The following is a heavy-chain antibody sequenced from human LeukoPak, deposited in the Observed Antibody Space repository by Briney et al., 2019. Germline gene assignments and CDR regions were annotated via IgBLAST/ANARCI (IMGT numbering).Heavy chain of an antibody. V-gene: IGHV5-51*01. J-gene: IGHJ4*02. CDR2: INTYDFET. CDR3: ARHIGYCAWNPDY. CDR1: GYRFTCFW. Sequence: GGALQISSYASGYRFTCFWISWGRRLPRKGLEWMGIINTYDFETRYSPSFQGHVTISSDESINTAYLQWSSLKASDTAMYYCARHIGYCAWNPDYWGQGTLVTVSS. D-gene: IGHD2-15*01.